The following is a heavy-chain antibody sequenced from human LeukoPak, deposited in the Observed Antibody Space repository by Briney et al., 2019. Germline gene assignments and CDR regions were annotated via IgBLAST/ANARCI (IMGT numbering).Heavy chain of an antibody. J-gene: IGHJ4*02. D-gene: IGHD6-6*01. Sequence: QTGGSLRLSCVVSGLTFSDHWIHWVRQPPGKGLVWVSRIYNDGSATTYADSVKGRFTISRDNAKNTLYLQMNSLRAEDTAVYYCTRESGSSRFFDFWGQGTLVTVSS. CDR3: TRESGSSRFFDF. CDR2: IYNDGSAT. CDR1: GLTFSDHW. V-gene: IGHV3-74*01.